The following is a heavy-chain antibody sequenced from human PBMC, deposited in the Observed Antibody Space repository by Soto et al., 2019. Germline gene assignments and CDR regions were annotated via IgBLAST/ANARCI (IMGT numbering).Heavy chain of an antibody. CDR3: ARSFSYYDSSGSVNWFDP. CDR2: INPSGGST. V-gene: IGHV1-46*01. CDR1: GYTFTSYY. Sequence: ASVKVSCKASGYTFTSYYMHWVRHAPGQGLEWMGIINPSGGSTSYTQKFQGRVTMTRDTSTSTVYMELSSLRSEDTAVYYCARSFSYYDSSGSVNWFDPWGQGTLVTVSS. J-gene: IGHJ5*02. D-gene: IGHD3-22*01.